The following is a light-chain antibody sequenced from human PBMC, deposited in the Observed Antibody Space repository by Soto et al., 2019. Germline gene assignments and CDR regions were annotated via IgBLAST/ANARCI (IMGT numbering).Light chain of an antibody. Sequence: QAVLTQPPSASGTPGQRVTISCSGRSSNIGSSSVYWYQQLPGTAPKLLIHRNNQRPSGVPDRFSGSKSGTSASLAISGLRSEDEADYYCSSWDDSLSGWVFGGGTKLTVL. CDR2: RNN. J-gene: IGLJ3*02. CDR1: SSNIGSSS. V-gene: IGLV1-47*01. CDR3: SSWDDSLSGWV.